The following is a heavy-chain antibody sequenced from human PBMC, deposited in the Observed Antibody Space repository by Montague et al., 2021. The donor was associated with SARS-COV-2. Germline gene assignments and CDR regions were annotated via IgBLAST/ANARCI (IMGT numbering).Heavy chain of an antibody. D-gene: IGHD2-2*01. CDR2: ISGSGGST. CDR3: AKGTVVVPAAVTFDY. CDR1: GFTFSSYA. Sequence: SLRLSCAASGFTFSSYAMSWVRQAPGKGLEWVSAISGSGGSTYYADSVKGRFTISRDNSKNKLYLQMNSLRAEDTAVYYCAKGTVVVPAAVTFDYWGQGTLVTVSS. J-gene: IGHJ4*02. V-gene: IGHV3-23*01.